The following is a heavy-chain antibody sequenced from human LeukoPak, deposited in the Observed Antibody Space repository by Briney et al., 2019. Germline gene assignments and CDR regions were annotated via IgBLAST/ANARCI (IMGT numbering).Heavy chain of an antibody. CDR2: ISSSSSYI. Sequence: GGSLRLSCAASGFTFSSYSMNWVRQAPGKGLEWVSSISSSSSYIYYADSVKGRFTISRDNAKNSLYLQMNSLRAEDTAVYYCARGGIQLWSHFDYWGQGTLVTVSS. D-gene: IGHD5-18*01. CDR1: GFTFSSYS. CDR3: ARGGIQLWSHFDY. J-gene: IGHJ4*02. V-gene: IGHV3-21*01.